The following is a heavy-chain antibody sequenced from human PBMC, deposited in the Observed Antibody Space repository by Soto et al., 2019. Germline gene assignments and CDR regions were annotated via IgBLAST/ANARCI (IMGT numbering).Heavy chain of an antibody. Sequence: QVTLKESGPVLVQATETLTLTCNVSGFSLTNVQKGVAWIRQPPGKALEWLAHILSDVEQSYKSSLKKRLTISQDTSNRQVVLVMTNVEPVDPATYYCARISGRFGASHFDFWGQGSSVIVSS. CDR3: ARISGRFGASHFDF. V-gene: IGHV2-26*01. CDR2: ILSDVEQ. CDR1: GFSLTNVQKG. D-gene: IGHD3-10*01. J-gene: IGHJ4*02.